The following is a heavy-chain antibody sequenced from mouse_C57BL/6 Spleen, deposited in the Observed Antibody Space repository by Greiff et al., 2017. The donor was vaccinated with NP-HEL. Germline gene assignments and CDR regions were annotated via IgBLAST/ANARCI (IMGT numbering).Heavy chain of an antibody. V-gene: IGHV1-62-2*01. D-gene: IGHD1-1*01. CDR2: FYPGSGSI. CDR1: GYTFTEYT. Sequence: VQVVESGAELVKPGASVKLSCKASGYTFTEYTIHWVKQRSGQGLEWIGWFYPGSGSIKYNEKFKDKATLTADKSSSTVYMELSRLTSEDSAVYFCARHEDYYGSSSYYFDYWGQGTTLTVSS. J-gene: IGHJ2*01. CDR3: ARHEDYYGSSSYYFDY.